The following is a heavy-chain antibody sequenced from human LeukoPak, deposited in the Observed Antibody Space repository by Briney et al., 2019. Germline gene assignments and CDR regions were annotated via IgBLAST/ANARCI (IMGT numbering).Heavy chain of an antibody. Sequence: PGGSLRLSCAASGFAFSSYWMSWVRHARGKGLEWVANINQDGSEEYYVDSVKGRFTISRDNAKNSLYLQMNSLKDEDTSVYYCASSRNWGQGTLVTVSS. CDR2: INQDGSEE. V-gene: IGHV3-7*02. J-gene: IGHJ4*02. CDR3: ASSRN. CDR1: GFAFSSYW.